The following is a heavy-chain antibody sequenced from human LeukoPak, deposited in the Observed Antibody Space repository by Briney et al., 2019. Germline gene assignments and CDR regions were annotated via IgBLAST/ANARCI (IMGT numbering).Heavy chain of an antibody. J-gene: IGHJ4*02. CDR3: ARGVNDYNILTGE. CDR1: GGSFSGYY. CDR2: INHSGNT. D-gene: IGHD3-9*01. V-gene: IGHV4-34*01. Sequence: SETLSLTCAVYGGSFSGYYWSWIRQPPGKGLEWIGEINHSGNTKYITSLKSRVTISIDTSKNQFSLKLSSVTAADTAVYYCARGVNDYNILTGEWGQGTLVTVSS.